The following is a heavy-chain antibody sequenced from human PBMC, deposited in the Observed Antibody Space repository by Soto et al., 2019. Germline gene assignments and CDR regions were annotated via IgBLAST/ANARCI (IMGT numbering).Heavy chain of an antibody. D-gene: IGHD4-4*01. CDR2: IYYSGST. CDR1: GGSVSSYY. V-gene: IGHV4-59*08. CDR3: ARHSNRNYGLYYFDY. J-gene: IGHJ4*02. Sequence: KPSETLSLTCTVSGGSVSSYYWSWIRQPPGKGLEWIGYIYYSGSTKYNPSLKSRVTMSVDTSNNQFSLKMSSVTAADMAVYYCARHSNRNYGLYYFDYWGLGALVTVSS.